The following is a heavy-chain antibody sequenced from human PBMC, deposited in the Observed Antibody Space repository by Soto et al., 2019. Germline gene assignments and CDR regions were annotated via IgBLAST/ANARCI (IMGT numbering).Heavy chain of an antibody. V-gene: IGHV5-10-1*01. J-gene: IGHJ6*02. CDR3: ARTAAAGKYYYGVDV. CDR2: IDPSDSYT. Sequence: XASLKISCKGSGYSFTSSWITWVRQMPGKGLEWMGRIDPSDSYTNYSPSFQGHVTISADKSISTAYLQWSSLKASDTAMYYCARTAAAGKYYYGVDVWGQGTTVTVSS. CDR1: GYSFTSSW. D-gene: IGHD6-13*01.